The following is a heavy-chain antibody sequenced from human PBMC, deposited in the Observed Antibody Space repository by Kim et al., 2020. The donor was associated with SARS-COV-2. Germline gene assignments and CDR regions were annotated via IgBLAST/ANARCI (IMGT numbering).Heavy chain of an antibody. D-gene: IGHD3-22*01. CDR3: ARGNYYESVSLSDYYNGLDV. CDR1: GLTFDNSA. CDR2: ISFDGRNK. V-gene: IGHV3-30-3*01. J-gene: IGHJ6*02. Sequence: GGSLRLSCAASGLTFDNSAMNWVRQAPGKGLEWVAVISFDGRNKAYADSVQGRFTISRDNSKNTLHLQMSSLRVEDTAIYYCARGNYYESVSLSDYYNGLDVWGQGTTVTVSS.